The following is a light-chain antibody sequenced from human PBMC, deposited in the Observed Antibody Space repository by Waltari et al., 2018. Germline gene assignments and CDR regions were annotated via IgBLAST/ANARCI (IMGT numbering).Light chain of an antibody. V-gene: IGKV3-15*01. CDR3: QQYSHWPPWT. Sequence: DIIMTQYPPTLSVSPGERATLSCRASQTISSKLAWYQQKPGQAPRLLIYGASTRAPGIPARFSGTGSGTEFTLTISSLQYEDFAVYYCQQYSHWPPWTFGQGTRVEIK. J-gene: IGKJ1*01. CDR2: GAS. CDR1: QTISSK.